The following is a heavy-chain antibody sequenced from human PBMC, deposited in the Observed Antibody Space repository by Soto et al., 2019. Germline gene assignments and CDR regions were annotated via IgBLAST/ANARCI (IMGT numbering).Heavy chain of an antibody. J-gene: IGHJ4*02. CDR1: GGSISSYY. V-gene: IGHV4-59*01. CDR2: IYYSGST. Sequence: QVQLQESGPGLVKPSETLSLTCTVSGGSISSYYWSWIRQPPGKGLEWIGYIYYSGSTNYNPSLKSRVTISVDTSKNQLSLKLSSVTAADTAVYYCARVAQRGYSYGYVDYWGQGTLVTVSS. D-gene: IGHD5-18*01. CDR3: ARVAQRGYSYGYVDY.